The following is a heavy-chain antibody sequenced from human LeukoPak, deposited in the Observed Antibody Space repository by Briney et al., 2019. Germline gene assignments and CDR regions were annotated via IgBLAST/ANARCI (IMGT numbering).Heavy chain of an antibody. CDR2: IHRSGSP. CDR3: AREILGGFNPGAY. V-gene: IGHV4-4*02. CDR1: LDSTTSNF. J-gene: IGHJ4*02. Sequence: SETLSLTCTVSLDSTTSNFRSWVRQPPGKGLEWIGEIHRSGSPNYNPSLQSRVTISIDRSRNQIALELSSVTAADTAVYYCAREILGGFNPGAYWGQGTLVTVSS. D-gene: IGHD1-14*01.